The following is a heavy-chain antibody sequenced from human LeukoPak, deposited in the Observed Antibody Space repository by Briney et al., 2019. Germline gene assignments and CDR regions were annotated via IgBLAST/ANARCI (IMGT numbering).Heavy chain of an antibody. CDR2: ISDSGRVT. CDR3: ARDLLGYNYHYMDV. J-gene: IGHJ6*03. CDR1: GFTFSSYA. Sequence: PGGSLRLSCAASGFTFSSYAMSWVRQAPGKGLEWVSTISDSGRVTYYADSVKGRFTISRDNAKNSLYLQMNSLRAEDTAVYYCARDLLGYNYHYMDVWGKGTTVTVSS. D-gene: IGHD3-22*01. V-gene: IGHV3-21*01.